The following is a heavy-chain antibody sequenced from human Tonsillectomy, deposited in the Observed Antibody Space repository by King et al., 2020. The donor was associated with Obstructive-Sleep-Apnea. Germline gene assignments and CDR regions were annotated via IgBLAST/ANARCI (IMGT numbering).Heavy chain of an antibody. CDR2: DYYSGST. V-gene: IGHV4-59*08. D-gene: IGHD2-8*02. J-gene: IGHJ4*02. CDR1: GASVSSHY. CDR3: ARLVGYCAAVTCDDY. Sequence: QLQESGPGLVKPSETLSLTCTVSGASVSSHYWNLIRQPPGKGLEWIGYDYYSGSTSFNPSLRSRVTMSLDTSKNQFSLKLTSVTAADTAVYYCARLVGYCAAVTCDDYWGQGTLVTVSS.